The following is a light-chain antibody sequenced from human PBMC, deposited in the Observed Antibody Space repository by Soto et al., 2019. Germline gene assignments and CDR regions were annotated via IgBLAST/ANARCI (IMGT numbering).Light chain of an antibody. J-gene: IGKJ1*01. CDR3: QQYDISWT. V-gene: IGKV3-20*01. Sequence: EIGLTQSPGTLSLTPGERATLSCRASQSVGSNYLAWYQQKPGQAPRLLIYGASSRATGTPDRFSGSGSGTDFTLTISRLEPEDFAVYYCQQYDISWTFGQGTKVEIK. CDR1: QSVGSNY. CDR2: GAS.